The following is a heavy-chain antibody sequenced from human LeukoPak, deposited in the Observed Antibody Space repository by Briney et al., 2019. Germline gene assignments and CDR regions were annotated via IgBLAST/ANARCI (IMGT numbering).Heavy chain of an antibody. J-gene: IGHJ4*02. CDR1: GFTFSSYG. CDR2: IWYDGSNK. Sequence: GRSLRLSCAASGFTFSSYGMHWVRQAPGKGLEWVAVIWYDGSNKYYADSVKGRFTIPRDNSKNTLYLQMNSLRAEDTAVYYCARDFGVVPFVLDYFDYWGRGTLVTVSS. CDR3: ARDFGVVPFVLDYFDY. V-gene: IGHV3-33*01. D-gene: IGHD3-3*01.